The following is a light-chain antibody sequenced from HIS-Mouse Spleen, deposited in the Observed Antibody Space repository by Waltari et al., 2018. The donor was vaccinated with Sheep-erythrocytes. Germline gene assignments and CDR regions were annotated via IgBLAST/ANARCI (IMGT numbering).Light chain of an antibody. CDR3: CSYAGSSTPWV. CDR1: SSDVGGYNY. J-gene: IGLJ3*02. V-gene: IGLV2-11*01. Sequence: QSALTQPRSVSGSPGQSVTISCTGTSSDVGGYNYVSWYQQHPGKAPKLMIYDVSKRPSGVPDRFSGSKSGNTASLTISGLQAEDEADYYCCSYAGSSTPWVFGGGTK. CDR2: DVS.